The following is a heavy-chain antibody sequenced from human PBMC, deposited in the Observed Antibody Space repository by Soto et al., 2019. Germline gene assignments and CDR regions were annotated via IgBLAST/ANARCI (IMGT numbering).Heavy chain of an antibody. V-gene: IGHV3-23*01. CDR2: ISGSGGST. Sequence: EVQLLESGGGLVQPGGSLRLSCAASGFTFSSDTMNWVRQAPGKGLEWVAAISGSGGSTYYADAVKGRFTISRDNSQNTLYLQMNSLRAADTAVYYCTKDGVVPAAMSFDPWGQGTLVTVSS. CDR1: GFTFSSDT. D-gene: IGHD2-2*01. CDR3: TKDGVVPAAMSFDP. J-gene: IGHJ5*02.